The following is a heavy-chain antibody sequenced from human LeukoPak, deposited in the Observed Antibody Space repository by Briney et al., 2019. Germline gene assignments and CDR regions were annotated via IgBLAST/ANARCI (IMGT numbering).Heavy chain of an antibody. V-gene: IGHV3-48*03. J-gene: IGHJ6*02. Sequence: PGGSLRPSCAASGFTFSNYALNWVRQAPGKGLEWVSYISSGGTTIYYADSVKGRFAISRDNSKSMLFLQLNSLRAEDTALYYCARDLHYYVAMDVWGQGTTVTVSS. CDR2: ISSGGTTI. CDR3: ARDLHYYVAMDV. D-gene: IGHD3-10*02. CDR1: GFTFSNYA.